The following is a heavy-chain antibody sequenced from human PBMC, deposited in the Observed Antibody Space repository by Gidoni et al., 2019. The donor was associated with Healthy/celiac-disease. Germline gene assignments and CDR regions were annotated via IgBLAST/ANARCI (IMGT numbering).Heavy chain of an antibody. CDR3: ARDSSYQKGNWFDP. V-gene: IGHV3-33*01. CDR2: IWHDGSNK. J-gene: IGHJ5*02. CDR1: GFTFSLYG. Sequence: QVQLVESGGGVVQPGRSLRLSCAASGFTFSLYGMHWVRQAPGKGLEWLAMIWHDGSNKNYADSVKGRFTISRDNSKNTLYLQMNSLRAEDTARYYCARDSSYQKGNWFDPWGQGTLVTVSS.